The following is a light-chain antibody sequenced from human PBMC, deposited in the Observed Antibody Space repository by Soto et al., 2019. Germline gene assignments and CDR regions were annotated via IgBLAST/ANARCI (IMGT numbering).Light chain of an antibody. J-gene: IGLJ3*02. V-gene: IGLV7-43*01. CDR3: FLYYGGGQPWV. Sequence: QTVVTQEPSLTVPPGGTVTLTCASGTGAVTSNYYANWFQQKPGQVPRTLIYSTSNKHSWTPARFSGSLLGGKAALTLSGAQPEDEAEYYCFLYYGGGQPWVFGGGTPLTVL. CDR1: TGAVTSNYY. CDR2: STS.